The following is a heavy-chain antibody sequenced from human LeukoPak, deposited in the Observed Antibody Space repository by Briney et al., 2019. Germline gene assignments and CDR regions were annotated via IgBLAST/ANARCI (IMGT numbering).Heavy chain of an antibody. D-gene: IGHD3-16*01. CDR2: IYYSGST. CDR3: AVRNADEGYFDY. V-gene: IGHV4-61*01. J-gene: IGHJ4*02. CDR1: GGSVSSGSYY. Sequence: PSETLSLTCTVSGGSVSSGSYYWSWIRQPPGEGLEWIGYIYYSGSTNYNPSLKSRVTISVDTSKNQFSLKLSSVTAADTAVYYCAVRNADEGYFDYWGQGTLVTVSS.